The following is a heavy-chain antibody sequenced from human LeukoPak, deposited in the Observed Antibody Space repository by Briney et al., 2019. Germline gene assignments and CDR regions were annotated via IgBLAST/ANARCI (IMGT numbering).Heavy chain of an antibody. CDR3: ARSGYYDFWSGYSHYFDY. J-gene: IGHJ4*02. D-gene: IGHD3-3*01. V-gene: IGHV4-34*01. Sequence: PSETLSLTCAVYGGSFSGYYWSWIRQPPGKGLEWIGETNHSGSTNYNPSLKSRVTISVDTSKNQFPLKLSSVTAADTAVYYCARSGYYDFWSGYSHYFDYWGQGTLVTVSS. CDR1: GGSFSGYY. CDR2: TNHSGST.